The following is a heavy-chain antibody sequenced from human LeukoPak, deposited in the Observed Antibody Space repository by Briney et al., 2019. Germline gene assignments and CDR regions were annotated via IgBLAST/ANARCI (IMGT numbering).Heavy chain of an antibody. CDR2: INEDGSKK. D-gene: IGHD1-26*01. V-gene: IGHV3-7*01. CDR3: VRLLAYNGGGEAFDH. Sequence: GGSLRLSCAASGFTVSNNYMSWVRQAPGKGLEWVANINEDGSKKYYVDSVKGRLTISRDNTKNSLDLQMSSLRVEDTAVYYCVRLLAYNGGGEAFDHWGQGTLVTVSS. J-gene: IGHJ4*02. CDR1: GFTVSNNY.